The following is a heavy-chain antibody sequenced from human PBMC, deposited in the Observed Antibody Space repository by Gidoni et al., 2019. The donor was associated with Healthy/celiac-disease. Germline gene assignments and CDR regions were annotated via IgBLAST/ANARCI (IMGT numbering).Heavy chain of an antibody. J-gene: IGHJ4*02. D-gene: IGHD4-17*01. V-gene: IGHV3-23*01. CDR3: AKGASTVTTWFDY. CDR2: ISGSGGST. Sequence: EVQLLESGGGLVQPGGSLRLPFAASGFTFSSYAMSWVRQAPGEELEWVSAISGSGGSTYYADSVKGRFTISRDNSKNTLYLQMNSLRAEDTAVYYCAKGASTVTTWFDYWGQGTLVTVSS. CDR1: GFTFSSYA.